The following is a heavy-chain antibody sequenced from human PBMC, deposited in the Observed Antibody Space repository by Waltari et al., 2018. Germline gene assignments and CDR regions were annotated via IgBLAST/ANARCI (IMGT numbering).Heavy chain of an antibody. V-gene: IGHV4-4*02. CDR2: VRGDGKT. CDR1: GDSMSSTYC. J-gene: IGHJ4*02. Sequence: QLQLQESGPGLVKPSGTLSLTCAVSGDSMSSTYCWSWVRQPPGKGLEWMGQVRGDGKTNYNPSFASRVTISLDTYNKQFSLKVTSATAADTAVHYCARDRGRGLYLDSWGPGILVTVSP. CDR3: ARDRGRGLYLDS. D-gene: IGHD2-15*01.